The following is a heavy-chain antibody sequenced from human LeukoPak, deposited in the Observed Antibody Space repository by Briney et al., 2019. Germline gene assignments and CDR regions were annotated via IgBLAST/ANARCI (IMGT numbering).Heavy chain of an antibody. CDR1: GYTFTSYG. Sequence: ASVKVSCKASGYTFTSYGISWVRQAPGQGLEWMGWISAYNGNTNYAQKLQGRVTMTTDTSTSTAYMELRSPRSDDTAVYYCARVLLWFGESPAYFDYWGQGTLVTVSS. CDR2: ISAYNGNT. D-gene: IGHD3-10*01. J-gene: IGHJ4*02. CDR3: ARVLLWFGESPAYFDY. V-gene: IGHV1-18*01.